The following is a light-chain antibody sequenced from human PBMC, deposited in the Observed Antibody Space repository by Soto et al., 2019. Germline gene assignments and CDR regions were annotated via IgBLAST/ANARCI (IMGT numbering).Light chain of an antibody. CDR1: QSVRRT. V-gene: IGKV3-15*01. CDR2: GAS. Sequence: VVMVHSLSTLAVSPCERATLSCRARQSVRRTLAWYQQKPGKAPRLLIYGASTRATGIPARFSGSGSGTDFTPTISSLEPEDSAVYYCQQRSNWPITFGQGTRVDIK. CDR3: QQRSNWPIT. J-gene: IGKJ5*01.